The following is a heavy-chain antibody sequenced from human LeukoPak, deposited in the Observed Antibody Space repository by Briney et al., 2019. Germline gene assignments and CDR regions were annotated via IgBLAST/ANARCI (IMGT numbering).Heavy chain of an antibody. D-gene: IGHD6-13*01. CDR1: GYTFTGYY. CDR3: ARGYSSSWYSLKPLYYFDY. J-gene: IGHJ4*02. CDR2: INPNSGGT. Sequence: ASVKVSCKASGYTFTGYYMHWVRQAPGQGLEWMGWINPNSGGTNYAQKFQGRVTMTRDTSISTAYMELSRLRPDDTAVYYCARGYSSSWYSLKPLYYFDYWGQGTLVTVSS. V-gene: IGHV1-2*02.